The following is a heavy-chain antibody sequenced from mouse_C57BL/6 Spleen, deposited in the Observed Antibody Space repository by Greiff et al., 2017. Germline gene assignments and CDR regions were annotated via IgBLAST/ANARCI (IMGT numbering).Heavy chain of an antibody. CDR3: TRRDYYEDWYFDV. V-gene: IGHV1-15*01. D-gene: IGHD1-1*01. CDR2: IDPETGGT. J-gene: IGHJ1*03. Sequence: VKVVESGAELVRPGASVTLSCKASGYTFTDYEMHWVKQTPVHGLEWIGAIDPETGGTAYNQKFKGKAILTADKSSSTAYMELRSLTSEDSAVYYCTRRDYYEDWYFDVWGTGTTVTVSS. CDR1: GYTFTDYE.